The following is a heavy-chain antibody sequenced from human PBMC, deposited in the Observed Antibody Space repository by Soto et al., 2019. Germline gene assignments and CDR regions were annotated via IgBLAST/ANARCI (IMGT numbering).Heavy chain of an antibody. CDR2: IYYSGST. V-gene: IGHV4-59*08. Sequence: SETLSLTCTVSGGSISSYYWSWFRQPPGKGLEWIGYIYYSGSTNYNPSLKSRVTISVDTSKNQFSLKLSSVTAADTAVYYCARANYYDSRGYYYYFDYWGKETLVTVSS. D-gene: IGHD3-22*01. J-gene: IGHJ4*02. CDR3: ARANYYDSRGYYYYFDY. CDR1: GGSISSYY.